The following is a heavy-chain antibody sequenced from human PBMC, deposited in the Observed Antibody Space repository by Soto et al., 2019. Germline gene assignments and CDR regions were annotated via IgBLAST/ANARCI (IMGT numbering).Heavy chain of an antibody. V-gene: IGHV1-58*01. CDR1: GFTFTSSA. CDR2: IVVGSGNT. D-gene: IGHD5-18*01. Sequence: SVKVSCKASGFTFTSSAVQWVRQARGQRLEWIGWIVVGSGNTNYAQKFQERVTITRDMSTSTAYMELSSLRSEDTAVYYCAADLDTAMGFYYYYGMDVWGQGXTVTVSS. CDR3: AADLDTAMGFYYYYGMDV. J-gene: IGHJ6*02.